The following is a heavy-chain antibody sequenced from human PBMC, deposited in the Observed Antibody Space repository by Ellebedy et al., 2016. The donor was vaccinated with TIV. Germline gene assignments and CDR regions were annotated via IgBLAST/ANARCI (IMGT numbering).Heavy chain of an antibody. V-gene: IGHV3-23*01. CDR3: AKGWLGAGAGTDFDY. CDR2: ISDSGGNT. CDR1: GFPFSSYA. D-gene: IGHD6-13*01. Sequence: GGSLRLXXAASGFPFSSYAMSWVRQPPGKGLEWVSSISDSGGNTYYADSVRGRFTFSRDNSKNTLYLQMNSLRAEDTAVYYRAKGWLGAGAGTDFDYWGRGTLVTVSS. J-gene: IGHJ4*02.